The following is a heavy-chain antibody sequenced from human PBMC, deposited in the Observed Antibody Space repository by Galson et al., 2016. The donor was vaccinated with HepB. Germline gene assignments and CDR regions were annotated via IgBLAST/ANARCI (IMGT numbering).Heavy chain of an antibody. D-gene: IGHD3-3*01. V-gene: IGHV1-24*01. CDR3: AEKRDYDFWSGYEK. J-gene: IGHJ4*02. Sequence: SVKVSCKVSGYTLSELSMHWVRQAPGKGLEWMGGFDPVDGETIYAQKFQGRVTMTEDTSTDTAYMELSSLRSEDTAVYYCAEKRDYDFWSGYEKWGQGTLVTVSS. CDR1: GYTLSELS. CDR2: FDPVDGET.